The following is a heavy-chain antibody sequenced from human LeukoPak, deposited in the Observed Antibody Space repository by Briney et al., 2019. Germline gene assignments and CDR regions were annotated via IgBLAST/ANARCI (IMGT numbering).Heavy chain of an antibody. J-gene: IGHJ4*02. D-gene: IGHD6-19*01. CDR1: GGSFSGYY. CDR3: ARAAEGLTDY. CDR2: INHSGST. V-gene: IGHV4-34*01. Sequence: SETLSLTCAVYGGSFSGYYWSWIRQPPGKGLEWIGEINHSGSTNYNPSLKSRVTISVDTSKNQFSLKLSSVTAADTAVYYCARAAEGLTDYWGQGTLVTVSS.